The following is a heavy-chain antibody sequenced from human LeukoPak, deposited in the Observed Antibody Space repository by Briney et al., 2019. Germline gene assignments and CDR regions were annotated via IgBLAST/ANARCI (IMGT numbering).Heavy chain of an antibody. D-gene: IGHD2-2*02. Sequence: ASVKVSCKASGGTFSSYAISWVRQAPGQGLEWMGGIIPIFGTANYAQKFQGRVTITADESTSTAYMELSSLRSEDTAVYYCAGAPSCSSTSCYTWPRYYYYYMDAWGKGTTVTVSS. J-gene: IGHJ6*03. CDR2: IIPIFGTA. CDR3: AGAPSCSSTSCYTWPRYYYYYMDA. V-gene: IGHV1-69*01. CDR1: GGTFSSYA.